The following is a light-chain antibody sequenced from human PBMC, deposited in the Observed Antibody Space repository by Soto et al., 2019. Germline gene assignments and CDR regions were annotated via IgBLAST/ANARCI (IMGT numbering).Light chain of an antibody. Sequence: QAVVTQEPSLTVSPGGTVTLTCASSTGAVTSGYYPSWFQQKLGQAPRALIYSTSNKQSWTPARFSGSLLGGKAALTLSGVQPEDEAEYYCLLYYGCAQNVVFGGGTKRTVL. CDR2: STS. CDR3: LLYYGCAQNVV. J-gene: IGLJ2*01. V-gene: IGLV7-43*01. CDR1: TGAVTSGYY.